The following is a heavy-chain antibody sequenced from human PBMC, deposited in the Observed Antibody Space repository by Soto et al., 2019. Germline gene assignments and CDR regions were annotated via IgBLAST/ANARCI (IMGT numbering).Heavy chain of an antibody. V-gene: IGHV4-39*01. Sequence: SETLSLTCTVSGDSISSRYYYWGWIRQPPGKGLEWIGSIYYSGSTYSNPSLKSRVTVSVDTSRNQFSLRLSSVTAADMAMYYCARPKTIGAAAGKRWFDPWGQGTLVTVSS. CDR2: IYYSGST. D-gene: IGHD6-13*01. CDR3: ARPKTIGAAAGKRWFDP. J-gene: IGHJ5*02. CDR1: GDSISSRYYY.